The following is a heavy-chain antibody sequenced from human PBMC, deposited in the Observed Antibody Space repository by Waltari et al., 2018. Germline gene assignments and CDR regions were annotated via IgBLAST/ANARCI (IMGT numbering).Heavy chain of an antibody. CDR2: FAPEDGET. V-gene: IGHV1-24*01. CDR3: ATTLKDWFDP. CDR1: GYTLTELS. Sequence: QVQLVQSGAEVKKPGASVKVSCKVSGYTLTELSMHWVRQAPGKGLEWKGGFAPEDGETSYAQKFQGRVTITEDTSTDTAYMELSSLRSEDTAVYYCATTLKDWFDPWGQGTLVTVSS. J-gene: IGHJ5*02.